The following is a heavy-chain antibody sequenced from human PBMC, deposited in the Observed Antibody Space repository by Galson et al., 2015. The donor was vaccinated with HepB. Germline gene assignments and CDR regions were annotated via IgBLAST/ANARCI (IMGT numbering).Heavy chain of an antibody. D-gene: IGHD5-12*01. Sequence: SVKVSCKASGGTFSSYAISWVRQAPGQGLEWMGGIIPMFSAANNAQRFQGRLTITADESTSTAYMDLSSLTSEDTAVYYCARERYTRGFPYFDYWGQGTLVSVSS. CDR1: GGTFSSYA. CDR2: IIPMFSAA. CDR3: ARERYTRGFPYFDY. V-gene: IGHV1-69*13. J-gene: IGHJ4*02.